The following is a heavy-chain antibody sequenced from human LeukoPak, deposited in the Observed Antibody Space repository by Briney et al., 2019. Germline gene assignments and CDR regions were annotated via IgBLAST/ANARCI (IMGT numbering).Heavy chain of an antibody. CDR3: ARDLDSYGSGSYYRPPSPGY. CDR1: GGTFSSYA. D-gene: IGHD3-10*01. V-gene: IGHV1-69*06. CDR2: IIPIFGTA. J-gene: IGHJ4*02. Sequence: SVKVSCKASGGTFSSYAISWVRQAPGQGLEWMGGIIPIFGTANYAQKFQGRVTITADKSTSTAYMELSSLRSEDTAVYYCARDLDSYGSGSYYRPPSPGYWGQGTLVTVSS.